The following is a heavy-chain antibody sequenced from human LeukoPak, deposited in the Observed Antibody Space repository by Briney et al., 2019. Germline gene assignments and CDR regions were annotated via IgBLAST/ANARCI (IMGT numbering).Heavy chain of an antibody. CDR2: INPNSGNT. CDR3: ARGNPRNYVFYAFDI. Sequence: ASVKVSCKASGYTFTSYDVNWVRQATGQGLEWMGWINPNSGNTGYAQKFQGRVIITRNTSISTAYMELSSLRSEDTAVYYCARGNPRNYVFYAFDIWGQGTMVTVSS. J-gene: IGHJ3*02. D-gene: IGHD4-11*01. CDR1: GYTFTSYD. V-gene: IGHV1-8*03.